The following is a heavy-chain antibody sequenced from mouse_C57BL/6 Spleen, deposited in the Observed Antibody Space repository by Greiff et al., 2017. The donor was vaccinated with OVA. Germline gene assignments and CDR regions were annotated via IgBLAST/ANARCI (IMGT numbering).Heavy chain of an antibody. Sequence: QVQLQQSGAELVMPGASVKLSCKASGYTFTSYWMHWVKQRPGQGLEWIGEIDPSDSYTNYNQKFKGKSTLTVDKSSSTAYMQLSSLTSEDSAVYYCARSKGESEYFDYWGQGTTLTVSS. CDR1: GYTFTSYW. CDR2: IDPSDSYT. J-gene: IGHJ2*01. V-gene: IGHV1-69*01. CDR3: ARSKGESEYFDY.